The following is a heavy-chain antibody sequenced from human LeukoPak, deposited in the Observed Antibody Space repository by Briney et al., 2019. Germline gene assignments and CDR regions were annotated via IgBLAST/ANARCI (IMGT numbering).Heavy chain of an antibody. CDR3: ARGPPLTYDGSGYYFFDY. D-gene: IGHD3-22*01. CDR2: INHGGST. V-gene: IGHV4-34*01. J-gene: IGHJ4*02. Sequence: SETLSLTCAVYGGTFSGYFWTWIRQPPGKGLEWIGEINHGGSTNYNPSLKSRVTISVDTSKNHFSLKLSSLTAADTAVYYCARGPPLTYDGSGYYFFDYWGQGTLVTVSS. CDR1: GGTFSGYF.